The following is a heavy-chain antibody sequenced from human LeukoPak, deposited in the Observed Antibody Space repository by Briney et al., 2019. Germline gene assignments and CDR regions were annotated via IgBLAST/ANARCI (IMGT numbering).Heavy chain of an antibody. Sequence: SGGSLSLSCAPSGFTLRNYNMNGVRQAPGKGLEWVSYISSRRSYTYYADSVTGRFTISRDNAKNSLYLPMNSLRAEDTVVDYCARIDAFDIWGQGTMVTVSS. CDR2: ISSRRSYT. CDR3: ARIDAFDI. V-gene: IGHV3-21*05. CDR1: GFTLRNYN. J-gene: IGHJ3*02.